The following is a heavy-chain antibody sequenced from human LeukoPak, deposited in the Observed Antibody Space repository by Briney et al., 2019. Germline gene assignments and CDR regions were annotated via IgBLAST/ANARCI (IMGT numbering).Heavy chain of an antibody. CDR2: ISSNGGST. Sequence: PGGSLRLSCAASGFTFSSYAMHWVRQAPGKGLEYVSAISSNGGSTYYANSVKGRFTISRDNSKNTLYLQMNSLRAEDTAVYYCARVQVGANPGNYYYYYMDVWGKGTTVTISS. D-gene: IGHD1-26*01. CDR3: ARVQVGANPGNYYYYYMDV. V-gene: IGHV3-64*01. J-gene: IGHJ6*03. CDR1: GFTFSSYA.